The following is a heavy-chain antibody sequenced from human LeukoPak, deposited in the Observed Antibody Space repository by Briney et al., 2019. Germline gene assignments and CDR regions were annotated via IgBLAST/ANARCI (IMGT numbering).Heavy chain of an antibody. V-gene: IGHV3-30*02. Sequence: PGGSLRLFCAASGFTFRTYGMYWVRQAPGKGLEWVAFVRFDGTNKYYADSVKGRFTISRDNSKNTLYLQMNSLRAEDTAVYYCAASGSYLAPIDYWGQGTLVTVSS. J-gene: IGHJ4*02. D-gene: IGHD1-26*01. CDR3: AASGSYLAPIDY. CDR2: VRFDGTNK. CDR1: GFTFRTYG.